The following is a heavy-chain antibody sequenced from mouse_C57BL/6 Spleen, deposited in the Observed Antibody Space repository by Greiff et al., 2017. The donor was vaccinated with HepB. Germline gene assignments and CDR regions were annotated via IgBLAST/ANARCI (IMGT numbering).Heavy chain of an antibody. CDR2: INPNNGGT. J-gene: IGHJ2*01. Sequence: EVQLQQSGPELVKPGASVKISCKASGYTFTDYYMNWVKQSHGKSLEWIGDINPNNGGTSYNQKFKGKATLTVDKSSSTAYMELRILTSEDSAVYYCARSVYGNWFDYWGQGTTLTVSS. D-gene: IGHD2-1*01. CDR3: ARSVYGNWFDY. CDR1: GYTFTDYY. V-gene: IGHV1-26*01.